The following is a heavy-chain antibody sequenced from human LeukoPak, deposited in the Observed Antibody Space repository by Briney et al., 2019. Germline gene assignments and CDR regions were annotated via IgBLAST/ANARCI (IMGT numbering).Heavy chain of an antibody. CDR1: GGSFSGYY. D-gene: IGHD3-16*02. Sequence: SETLSLTCAVYGGSFSGYYWSWIRQPPGKGLEWIGEINHSGSTNYNPSLKSRVTISVDTSKNQFSLKLSSVTAADTAVYYCARGVRVGARERYYDYVWGSYRFAPGGMDVWGQGTTVTVSS. CDR3: ARGVRVGARERYYDYVWGSYRFAPGGMDV. J-gene: IGHJ6*02. CDR2: INHSGST. V-gene: IGHV4-34*01.